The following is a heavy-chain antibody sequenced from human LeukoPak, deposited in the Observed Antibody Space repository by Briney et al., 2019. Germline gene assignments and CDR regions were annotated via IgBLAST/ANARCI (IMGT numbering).Heavy chain of an antibody. D-gene: IGHD3-10*01. Sequence: GESLKISCKGSGYLFSNYWIAWVRQMPGKGLEWMGIIHPGDSDTRYSPSFQGQVTISADKSISTTSLQWSSLKASDTAIYYCARGIAGYNSRGFDYWGQGTLVTVSS. CDR1: GYLFSNYW. V-gene: IGHV5-51*01. CDR3: ARGIAGYNSRGFDY. J-gene: IGHJ4*02. CDR2: IHPGDSDT.